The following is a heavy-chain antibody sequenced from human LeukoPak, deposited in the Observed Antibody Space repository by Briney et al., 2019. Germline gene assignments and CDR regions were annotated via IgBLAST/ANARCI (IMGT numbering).Heavy chain of an antibody. CDR2: ISGSGGST. D-gene: IGHD3-22*01. V-gene: IGHV3-23*01. CDR1: GFTFSSYA. Sequence: GGSLRLSCAASGFTFSSYAMSWVRQAPGKGLGWVSAISGSGGSTYYADSVKGRFTISRDNSKNTLYLQMNSLRAEDTAVYYCAKDYYDSSGYWVYWGQGTLVTVSS. J-gene: IGHJ4*02. CDR3: AKDYYDSSGYWVY.